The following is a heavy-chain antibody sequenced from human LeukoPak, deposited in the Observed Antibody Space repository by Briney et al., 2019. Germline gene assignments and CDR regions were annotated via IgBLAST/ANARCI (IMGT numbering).Heavy chain of an antibody. CDR2: ISYDGSNK. J-gene: IGHJ4*02. V-gene: IGHV3-30-3*01. CDR3: ARDPGY. CDR1: GFTFSSYA. Sequence: GGSLRLSCAASGFTFSSYAMHWVRQAPGKGLEWVAVISYDGSNKYYADSVKGRFTISRDNSKNTLYLQMNSLRAEDTAVYYCARDPGYWGQRTLVTVSS.